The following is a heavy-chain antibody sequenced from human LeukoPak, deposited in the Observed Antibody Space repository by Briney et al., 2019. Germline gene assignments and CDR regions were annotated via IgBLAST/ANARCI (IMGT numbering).Heavy chain of an antibody. CDR2: IYYSGST. CDR3: ARHGTSGTNLNWFDP. V-gene: IGHV4-59*01. D-gene: IGHD1-1*01. CDR1: GGSISSFY. Sequence: SETLSLTCTVSGGSISSFYWSWIRQPPGKGLEWIGYIYYSGSTNYIPSLKSRVTISVDTSKNQFSLKLSSVTAADTAVYYCARHGTSGTNLNWFDPWGQGTLVTVSS. J-gene: IGHJ5*02.